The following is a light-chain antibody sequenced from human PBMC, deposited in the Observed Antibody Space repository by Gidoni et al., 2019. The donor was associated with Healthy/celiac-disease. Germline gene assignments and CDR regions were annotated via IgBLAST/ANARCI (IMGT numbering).Light chain of an antibody. V-gene: IGKV3-15*01. Sequence: EIVMTQSPATLSVSPGERATLSCRASQSVSSNLAWYLQKPGQAPRLHIYGASTRATGIPARFSGSGSGTEFTLTIRSLQSEDFAVYYCQQYNNWPYTFGQXTKLEIK. CDR1: QSVSSN. J-gene: IGKJ2*01. CDR2: GAS. CDR3: QQYNNWPYT.